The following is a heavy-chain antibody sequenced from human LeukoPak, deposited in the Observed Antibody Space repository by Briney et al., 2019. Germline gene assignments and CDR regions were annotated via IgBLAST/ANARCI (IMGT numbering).Heavy chain of an antibody. V-gene: IGHV4-31*03. CDR1: GGSISSGGYY. J-gene: IGHJ4*02. CDR2: IYYSGST. D-gene: IGHD3-16*01. Sequence: SETLSLTCTVSGGSISSGGYYWSWIRQHPGKGLEWIGYIYYSGSTYYNPSLKSRVTISVDTSKNQFSLKLSSVTATDTAVYYCARDAGDRYFDYWGQGTLVTVSS. CDR3: ARDAGDRYFDY.